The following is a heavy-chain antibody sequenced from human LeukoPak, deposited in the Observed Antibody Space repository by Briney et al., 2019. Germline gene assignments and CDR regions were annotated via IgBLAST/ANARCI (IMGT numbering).Heavy chain of an antibody. CDR3: AKGPRDYGDYEYYFDY. Sequence: PGGSLRLSCAASGFTFSSYAMSWVRQAPGKGLEWVSAISGSGGSTYYADPVKGRFTISRDNSKNTLYLQMNSLRAEDTAVYYCAKGPRDYGDYEYYFDYWGQGTLVTVSS. J-gene: IGHJ4*02. CDR2: ISGSGGST. D-gene: IGHD4-17*01. V-gene: IGHV3-23*01. CDR1: GFTFSSYA.